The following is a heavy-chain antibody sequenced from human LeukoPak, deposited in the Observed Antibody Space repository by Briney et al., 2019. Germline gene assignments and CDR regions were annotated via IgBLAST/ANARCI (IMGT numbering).Heavy chain of an antibody. CDR2: IKQDGSEK. Sequence: GGSLRLSCAASGFTFSSYWLSWARQAPGKGLEWVANIKQDGSEKYSVYSVKGRFTISRDNAKNSLYLQMNSLRAEDTAVYYCARDEDTSAYYSHWSQGTVVTVSS. D-gene: IGHD3-22*01. V-gene: IGHV3-7*01. CDR1: GFTFSSYW. J-gene: IGHJ4*02. CDR3: ARDEDTSAYYSH.